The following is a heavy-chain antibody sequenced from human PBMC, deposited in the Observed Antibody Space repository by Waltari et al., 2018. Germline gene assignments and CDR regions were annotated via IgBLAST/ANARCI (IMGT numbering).Heavy chain of an antibody. V-gene: IGHV5-10-1*01. D-gene: IGHD3-22*01. Sequence: EVQLVQSGAEVGKPGESLRIACQASGYSFTTSWITWVRQVPGKGLEWMGRIDCSDSYTNYSPYFQGHVALSVDESISTAYLQWNSLKASDTAIYYCARTIVQGQYYMDVWGKGTMVTVSS. CDR2: IDCSDSYT. J-gene: IGHJ6*03. CDR3: ARTIVQGQYYMDV. CDR1: GYSFTTSW.